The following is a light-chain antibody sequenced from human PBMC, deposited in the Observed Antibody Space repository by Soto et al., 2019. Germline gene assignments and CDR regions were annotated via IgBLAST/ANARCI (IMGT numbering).Light chain of an antibody. J-gene: IGLJ1*01. V-gene: IGLV7-46*01. CDR3: LLSYSAETG. CDR1: TGPVTSGHY. CDR2: DTS. Sequence: QALVTQEPSLTVSPGGTVTLTCGPSTGPVTSGHYTYWFQLKPGQAPRTLSYDTSNRHSWTPARFSGSLLEGRAALTRSGAQPEEEAEYYCLLSYSAETGFGTGTKVT.